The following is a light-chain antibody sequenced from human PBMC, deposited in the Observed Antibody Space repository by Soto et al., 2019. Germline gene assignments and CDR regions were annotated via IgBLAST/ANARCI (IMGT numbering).Light chain of an antibody. CDR1: SSNIGAGYD. V-gene: IGLV1-40*01. J-gene: IGLJ7*01. CDR2: GNS. CDR3: QSYDSSLSGSV. Sequence: QSVLTQPPSVSGARGQRVTISCTGSSSNIGAGYDVHWYQQLPGTAPKLLIYGNSNRPSEVPDRFSGSKSGTSASLAITGLQAEDEADYFCQSYDSSLSGSVFGGGTQLTVL.